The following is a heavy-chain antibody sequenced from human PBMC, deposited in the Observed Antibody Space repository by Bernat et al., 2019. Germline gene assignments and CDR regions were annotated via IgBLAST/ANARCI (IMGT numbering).Heavy chain of an antibody. V-gene: IGHV3-15*01. J-gene: IGHJ4*01. Sequence: EVQLVESGGGLVKSGGSLRLSCEASGFTFSNAWMSWVRQAPGKGLEWVGSIKSKTDGGTTDYAAPVTGRFTISRDDSKNTLYLQMKSLKTEDTAVYYCTPDAHWGQGTLVTVSS. CDR3: TPDAH. CDR1: GFTFSNAW. CDR2: IKSKTDGGTT.